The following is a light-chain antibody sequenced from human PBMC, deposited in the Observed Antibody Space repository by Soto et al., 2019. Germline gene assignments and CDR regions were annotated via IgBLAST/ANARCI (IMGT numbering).Light chain of an antibody. Sequence: EIVLTQSPRTLSLSPGESATLSCTASQSVRSNSLAWYQQKPGQAPRLLMFGASGRATGTPPRFSGRGSGTDFTLTISRLEPEDFAVYYCQQYGTSPLTFSGGTKVDI. CDR3: QQYGTSPLT. CDR2: GAS. J-gene: IGKJ4*01. V-gene: IGKV3-20*01. CDR1: QSVRSNS.